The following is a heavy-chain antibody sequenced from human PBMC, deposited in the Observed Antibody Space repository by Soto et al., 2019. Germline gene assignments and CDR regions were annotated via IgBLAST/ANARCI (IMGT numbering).Heavy chain of an antibody. CDR2: IIPIFGTA. CDR3: ARVRVGVVDEINWFDP. Sequence: QVQLVQSGAEVKKPGSSVKVSCKASGGTFSSYAISWVRQAPGQGLEWMGGIIPIFGTANYAQKFQGRVTITADESTSTAYMELSSLRSEDTAVYSCARVRVGVVDEINWFDPWGQGTLVTVSS. D-gene: IGHD3-3*01. J-gene: IGHJ5*02. V-gene: IGHV1-69*01. CDR1: GGTFSSYA.